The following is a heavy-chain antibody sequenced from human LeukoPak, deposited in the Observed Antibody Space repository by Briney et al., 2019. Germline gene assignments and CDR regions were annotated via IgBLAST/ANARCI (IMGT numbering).Heavy chain of an antibody. V-gene: IGHV4-34*01. CDR1: GGSFSGYY. J-gene: IGHJ4*02. Sequence: PSETLSLTCAVSGGSFSGYYWSWICQPPGKGLEWIGEISHSGSTKSNPSLKSRVTISADTSKNQFSLKLTSVTAADTAVYYCAGAGSAYAARRSAVAGNFDYWGQGTLVTVSS. CDR3: AGAGSAYAARRSAVAGNFDY. D-gene: IGHD6-19*01. CDR2: ISHSGST.